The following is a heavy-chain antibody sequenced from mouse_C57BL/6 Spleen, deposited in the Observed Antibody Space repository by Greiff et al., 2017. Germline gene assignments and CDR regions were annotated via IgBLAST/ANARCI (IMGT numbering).Heavy chain of an antibody. V-gene: IGHV5-16*01. CDR1: GFTFSDYY. CDR2: INYDGSST. D-gene: IGHD2-4*01. Sequence: EVKLMESEGGLVQPGSSMKLSCTASGFTFSDYYMAWVRQVPEKGLEWVANINYDGSSTYYLDSLKSRFIISRDNAKNILYLQMSSLKSEDTATYYCARAPYDYGPFDYWGQGTTLTVSS. J-gene: IGHJ2*01. CDR3: ARAPYDYGPFDY.